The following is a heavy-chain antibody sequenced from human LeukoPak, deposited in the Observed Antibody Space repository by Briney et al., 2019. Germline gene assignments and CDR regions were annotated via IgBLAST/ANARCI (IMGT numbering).Heavy chain of an antibody. D-gene: IGHD2-21*01. CDR1: GFIFSSFW. CDR3: ARSGDGFDY. Sequence: PGGSLRLSCAASGFIFSSFWMHWVRQAPGKGLVWVSRLKSDGSSTSYADSVKGRFTISRDNTQNMLYLQMNSLRAEDTAVYYCARSGDGFDYWGQGTLVTVSS. V-gene: IGHV3-74*01. J-gene: IGHJ4*02. CDR2: LKSDGSST.